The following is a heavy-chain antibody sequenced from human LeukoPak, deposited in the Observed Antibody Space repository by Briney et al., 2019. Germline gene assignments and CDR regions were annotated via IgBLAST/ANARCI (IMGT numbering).Heavy chain of an antibody. J-gene: IGHJ4*02. V-gene: IGHV3-30*02. CDR2: IRYDGSSK. D-gene: IGHD2-21*02. CDR3: AKDLGVVTAIRGADY. CDR1: GFTFSSYG. Sequence: PGGSLRLSCAASGFTFSSYGMHWVRQAPGKGLEWVAFIRYDGSSKYYADSVKGRFTISRDNSKNTLYLQMNSLRAEDTAVYYCAKDLGVVTAIRGADYWGQGTLVTVSS.